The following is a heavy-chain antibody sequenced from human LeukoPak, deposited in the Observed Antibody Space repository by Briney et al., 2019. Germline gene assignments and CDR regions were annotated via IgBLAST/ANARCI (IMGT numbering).Heavy chain of an antibody. D-gene: IGHD3-10*02. CDR2: IKEDGIVK. CDR3: ATSITMFDY. V-gene: IGHV3-7*02. J-gene: IGHJ4*02. Sequence: PGGSLRLSCAASGFTFSRYWMSWVRQAPGKGLGWVANIKEDGIVKYYVESVKGRFTISRDNAKNSLYLQMNSLRAEDTAVYYCATSITMFDYWGQGTLVTVSS. CDR1: GFTFSRYW.